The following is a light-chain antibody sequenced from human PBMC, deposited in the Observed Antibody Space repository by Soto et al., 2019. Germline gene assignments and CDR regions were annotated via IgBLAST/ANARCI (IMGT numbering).Light chain of an antibody. CDR1: SSDVGGYNY. CDR3: SSYTSSSTGV. J-gene: IGLJ1*01. Sequence: QSALTQPASVSGSPARSITISCTGTSSDVGGYNYVSWYQQHPGKAPKLMIYEVSNRPSGVSNRFSGSKSGNTASLTISGLQAEDEADYYCSSYTSSSTGVFGTGTKVTVL. V-gene: IGLV2-14*01. CDR2: EVS.